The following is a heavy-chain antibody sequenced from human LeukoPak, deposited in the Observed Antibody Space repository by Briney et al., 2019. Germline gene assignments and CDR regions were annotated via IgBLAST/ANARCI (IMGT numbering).Heavy chain of an antibody. CDR1: GYTLTSCG. V-gene: IGHV1-18*01. J-gene: IGHJ6*02. D-gene: IGHD5-18*01. Sequence: ASVKVSCKASGYTLTSCGISWVRQAPGQGLEWMGWLSAYNGNTNYAQKLQGRVTMTTDTSTSTAYMELRSLRSDDTAVYYCARDCGDTAMVIQFLYYYYGMDVWGQATTVTVSS. CDR2: LSAYNGNT. CDR3: ARDCGDTAMVIQFLYYYYGMDV.